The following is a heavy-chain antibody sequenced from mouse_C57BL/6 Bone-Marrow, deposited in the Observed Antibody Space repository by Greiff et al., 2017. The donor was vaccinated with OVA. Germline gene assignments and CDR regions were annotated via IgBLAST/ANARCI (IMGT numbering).Heavy chain of an antibody. CDR3: ARLTGSYWYFDV. CDR2: ISNGGGST. CDR1: GFTFSDYY. D-gene: IGHD4-1*01. Sequence: DVMLVESGGGLVQPGGSLKLSCAASGFTFSDYYMYWVRQTPEKRLEWVAYISNGGGSTYYPDTVKGRFTISRDNAKNTLYLQMLRLKSEDTAMYYCARLTGSYWYFDVWGTGTTVTVSS. V-gene: IGHV5-12*01. J-gene: IGHJ1*03.